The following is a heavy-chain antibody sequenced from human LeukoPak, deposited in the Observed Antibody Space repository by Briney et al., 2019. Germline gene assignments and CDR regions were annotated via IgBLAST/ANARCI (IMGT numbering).Heavy chain of an antibody. J-gene: IGHJ4*02. D-gene: IGHD6-13*01. CDR2: IRNDGSTK. V-gene: IGHV3-30*02. Sequence: GGSLRLSWATAGFTFSSYGRHVVRQAPGKGLEWVAFIRNDGSTKYFADSVRGRFTISRDNSKNTLYLQMNSLRAEDTAVYYCAKTHSSSWGIFDYWGQGTLVTVSS. CDR1: GFTFSSYG. CDR3: AKTHSSSWGIFDY.